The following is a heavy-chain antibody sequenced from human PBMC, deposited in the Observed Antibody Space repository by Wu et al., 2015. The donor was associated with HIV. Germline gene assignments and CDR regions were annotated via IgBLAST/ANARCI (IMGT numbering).Heavy chain of an antibody. D-gene: IGHD5-18*01. V-gene: IGHV1-18*01. J-gene: IGHJ6*04. CDR1: GYTFTSYG. CDR2: ISAYNGNT. CDR3: ARDRRGYELWFGWLRGGSGNNGWTV. Sequence: QVQLVQSGAEVKKPGASVKVSCKASGYTFTSYGISWVRQAPGQGLEWMGWISAYNGNTNYAQKLQGRVTMTTDTSTSTAYMELRSLRSDDTAVYYCARDRRGYELWFGWLRGGSGNNGWTVWGKGPRVTVSS.